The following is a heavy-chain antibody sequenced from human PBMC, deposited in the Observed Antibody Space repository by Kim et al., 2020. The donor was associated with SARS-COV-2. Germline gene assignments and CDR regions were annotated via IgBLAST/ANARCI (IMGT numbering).Heavy chain of an antibody. CDR3: AKGVVVPAANGVWFDP. V-gene: IGHV3-23*01. Sequence: GGSLRLSCAASGFTFSSYAMSWVRQAPGKGLEWVSAISGSGGSTYYADSVKGRFTISRDNSKNTLYLQMNSLRAEDTAVYYCAKGVVVPAANGVWFDPWGQGTLVTVSS. J-gene: IGHJ5*02. CDR2: ISGSGGST. D-gene: IGHD2-2*01. CDR1: GFTFSSYA.